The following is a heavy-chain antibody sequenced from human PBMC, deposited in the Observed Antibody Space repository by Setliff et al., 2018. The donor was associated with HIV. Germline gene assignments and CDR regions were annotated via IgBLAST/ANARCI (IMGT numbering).Heavy chain of an antibody. J-gene: IGHJ4*02. Sequence: LRLSCAASGFTFSSYSMNWVRQAPGKGLEWVSYISSSSTIYCADSVKGRFTISRDNAKNSLYLQMNSLRAEDTAVYYCARGSKYYFDYWGQGTLVTVSS. CDR3: ARGSKYYFDY. CDR2: ISSSSTI. CDR1: GFTFSSYS. V-gene: IGHV3-48*01.